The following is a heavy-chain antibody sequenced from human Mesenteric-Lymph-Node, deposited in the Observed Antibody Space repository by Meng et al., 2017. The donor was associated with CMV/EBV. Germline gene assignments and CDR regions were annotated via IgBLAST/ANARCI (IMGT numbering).Heavy chain of an antibody. CDR3: ARGIPPLTYYDSSGYLDY. V-gene: IGHV3-74*01. J-gene: IGHJ4*02. CDR2: ISPDGSST. CDR1: GSTFGSYW. D-gene: IGHD3-22*01. Sequence: GESLKISCVASGSTFGSYWMHWVRQAPGKGLVWVSRISPDGSSTYYADSVKGRFTISRDNAKNTLFLQINSLRAEDTAVYYCARGIPPLTYYDSSGYLDYWGQGTLVTVSS.